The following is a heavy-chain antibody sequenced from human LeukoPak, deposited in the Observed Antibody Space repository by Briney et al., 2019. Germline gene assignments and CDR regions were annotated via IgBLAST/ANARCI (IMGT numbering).Heavy chain of an antibody. J-gene: IGHJ3*02. CDR3: ARIRDGYNDAYDI. Sequence: EASVKVSCKASGYTFTNYYMHWVRQAPGQGLEWMGIINPSGGITNYAQKFQGRVTMTRDMSTSTVYMGLSSLRSEDTAVYYCARIRDGYNDAYDIWGQGTMVTVSS. D-gene: IGHD5-24*01. V-gene: IGHV1-46*01. CDR1: GYTFTNYY. CDR2: INPSGGIT.